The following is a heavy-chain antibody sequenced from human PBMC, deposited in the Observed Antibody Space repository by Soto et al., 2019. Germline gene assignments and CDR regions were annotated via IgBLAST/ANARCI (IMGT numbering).Heavy chain of an antibody. V-gene: IGHV2-70*11. CDR1: GFSLSTSGMC. CDR2: IDWDDDK. D-gene: IGHD2-21*01. Sequence: KSGPTLVNPTQTLTLTCTFSGFSLSTSGMCVSWIRQPPGKALEWLARIDWDDDKYYSTSLKTRLTISKDTSKNQVVLTMTNMDPVDTATYYYSRSFYPAVDYYWGQRTLVTVSS. CDR3: SRSFYPAVDYY. J-gene: IGHJ4*02.